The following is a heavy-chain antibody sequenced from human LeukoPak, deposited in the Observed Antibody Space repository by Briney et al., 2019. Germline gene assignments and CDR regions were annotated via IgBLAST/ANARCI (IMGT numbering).Heavy chain of an antibody. J-gene: IGHJ4*02. D-gene: IGHD2-2*02. CDR2: IYHSGST. CDR1: GFTFSSYTM. V-gene: IGHV4-4*02. CDR3: ARDQIGYCSSTSCYS. Sequence: GSLRLSCAASGFTFSSYTMYWVRQPPGKGLEWIGEIYHSGSTNYNPSLKSRVTISVDKSKNQFSLKLSSVTAADTAVYYCARDQIGYCSSTSCYSWGQGTLVTVSS.